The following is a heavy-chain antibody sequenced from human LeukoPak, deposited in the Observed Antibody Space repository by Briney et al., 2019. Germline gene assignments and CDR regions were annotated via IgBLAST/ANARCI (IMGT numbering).Heavy chain of an antibody. V-gene: IGHV3-7*01. CDR1: GFTISNSW. CDR2: IKKDGSEK. D-gene: IGHD5-18*01. J-gene: IGHJ4*02. CDR3: AKWRTGDSYGYEY. Sequence: GGSLRLSCAASGFTISNSWMSWVRPAPGKGLEWVANIKKDGSEKYYVDSVKGRFTISRDNAKESLYLQMNSLRAEDTAVYYCAKWRTGDSYGYEYWGQGTLVTVSS.